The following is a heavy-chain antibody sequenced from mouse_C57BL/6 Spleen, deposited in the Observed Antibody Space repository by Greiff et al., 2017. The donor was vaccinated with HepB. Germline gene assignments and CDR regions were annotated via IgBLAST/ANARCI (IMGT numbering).Heavy chain of an antibody. CDR2: IYPGSGNT. J-gene: IGHJ2*01. CDR1: GYTFTDYY. Sequence: VQLQQSGAELVRPGASVKLSCKASGYTFTDYYINWVKQRPGQGLEWIARIYPGSGNTYYNEKFKGKATLTAEKSSSTAYMQLSSLTSEDSAVYFCARSLYYSNSLFDYWGQGTTLTFSS. CDR3: ARSLYYSNSLFDY. V-gene: IGHV1-76*01. D-gene: IGHD2-5*01.